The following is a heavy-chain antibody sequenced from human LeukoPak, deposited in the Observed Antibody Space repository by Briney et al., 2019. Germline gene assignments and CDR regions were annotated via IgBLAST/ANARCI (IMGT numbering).Heavy chain of an antibody. J-gene: IGHJ4*02. Sequence: SQTLSLTCTVSSGSISSGGYYWSWIRQHPGKGLEWNGYIYYSGSTYYNPSLKSRVTISVDTSKNQFSLKLSSVTAADTAVYYCAVNYASPHIIDYWGQGTLVTVSS. CDR1: SGSISSGGYY. V-gene: IGHV4-31*03. CDR2: IYYSGST. CDR3: AVNYASPHIIDY. D-gene: IGHD1-7*01.